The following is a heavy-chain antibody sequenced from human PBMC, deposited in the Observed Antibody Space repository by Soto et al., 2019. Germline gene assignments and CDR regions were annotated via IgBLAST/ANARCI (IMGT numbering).Heavy chain of an antibody. CDR3: VSQRTTVPTQAYFDY. CDR2: VYYRGRS. Sequence: PSETLSLTCTVSGVSVINSSYYWGWIRKSPGKGLEWIGSVYYRGRSYSKSSVKSRVTISVDTSKNRFSLSLNSVTASDTAVYFCVSQRTTVPTQAYFDYWGPGALVT. CDR1: GVSVINSSYY. J-gene: IGHJ4*02. V-gene: IGHV4-39*01. D-gene: IGHD4-17*01.